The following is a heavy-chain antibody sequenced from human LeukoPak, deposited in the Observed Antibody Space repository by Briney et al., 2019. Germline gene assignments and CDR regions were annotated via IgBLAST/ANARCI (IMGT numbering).Heavy chain of an antibody. J-gene: IGHJ5*02. CDR1: GDSVSSNSAA. CDR3: AKGFSSSEVPCWFDP. V-gene: IGHV6-1*01. CDR2: TYYRSKWYN. Sequence: SQTLSLTCAISGDSVSSNSAAWHWLRQSPSRGLEWLGRTYYRSKWYNDYAVSVKSRITINPDTSKNQFSLQLNSVTPEDTAVYYCAKGFSSSEVPCWFDPWGQGTLVTVSS. D-gene: IGHD6-6*01.